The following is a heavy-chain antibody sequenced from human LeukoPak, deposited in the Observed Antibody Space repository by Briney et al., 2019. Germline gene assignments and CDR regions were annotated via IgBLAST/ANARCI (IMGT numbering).Heavy chain of an antibody. Sequence: GGSLRLSCAASGFTFTTSWMNWVRQAPGKGLEWVAMIKGDGSQSYYVDSVRGRFTISRDNAKDSLYLQMNSLRAEDTAVYYCARDVSESSSGWYYFDYWGQGALVTVSS. CDR3: ARDVSESSSGWYYFDY. CDR1: GFTFTTSW. J-gene: IGHJ4*02. D-gene: IGHD6-19*01. V-gene: IGHV3-7*03. CDR2: IKGDGSQS.